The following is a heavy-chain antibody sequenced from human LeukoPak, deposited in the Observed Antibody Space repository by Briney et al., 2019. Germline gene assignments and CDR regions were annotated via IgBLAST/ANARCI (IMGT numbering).Heavy chain of an antibody. V-gene: IGHV3-74*01. CDR2: TNNDGSST. CDR1: GFVFSIYT. Sequence: PGGSLRLSCSASGFVFSIYTMYWVRQVPGKELVWVSRTNNDGSSTSYADSVRGRFTISRDNAKNTLYLQMNSLRGDDTAMYYCARAGSFDILTEGALDSWGQGTLVTVSS. J-gene: IGHJ4*02. D-gene: IGHD3-9*01. CDR3: ARAGSFDILTEGALDS.